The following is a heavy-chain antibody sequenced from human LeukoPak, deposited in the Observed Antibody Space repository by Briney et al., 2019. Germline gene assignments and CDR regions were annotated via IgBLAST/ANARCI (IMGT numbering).Heavy chain of an antibody. CDR3: AKEDTLTTVYFDY. D-gene: IGHD4-17*01. Sequence: GGSLRLSCAASGFTFSRYDMSWVRQAPGKGLEWVSAITDSGGSTYYADFVRGRFTISRDDSKNTLYLLMNSLRAEDTAVYYCAKEDTLTTVYFDYWGQGTPVTVSS. J-gene: IGHJ4*02. CDR2: ITDSGGST. CDR1: GFTFSRYD. V-gene: IGHV3-23*01.